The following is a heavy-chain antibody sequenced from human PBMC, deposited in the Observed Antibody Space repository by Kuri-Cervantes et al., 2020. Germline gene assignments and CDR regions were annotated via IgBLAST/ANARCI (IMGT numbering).Heavy chain of an antibody. CDR1: GGSISSYY. CDR3: ARGAHMFHYYFDY. Sequence: GSLRLSCTVSGGSISSYYWSWIRQPPGKGLGWIGYIYYSGSTNYNPSLKSRVTISVDTSKNQFSLKLSSVTAADTAVYYCARGAHMFHYYFDYWGQGTLVTVSS. J-gene: IGHJ4*02. V-gene: IGHV4-59*01. D-gene: IGHD3-10*02. CDR2: IYYSGST.